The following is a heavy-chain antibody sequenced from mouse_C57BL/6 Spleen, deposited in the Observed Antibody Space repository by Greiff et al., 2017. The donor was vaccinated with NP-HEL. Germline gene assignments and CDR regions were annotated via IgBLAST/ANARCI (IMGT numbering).Heavy chain of an antibody. D-gene: IGHD1-1*01. Sequence: QVQLKESGPGLVQPSQSLSITCTVSGFSLTSYGVHWVRQSPGKGLEWLGVIWSGGSTDYNAAFISRLSISKDNSKSQVFFKMNSLQADDTAIYYCASPVSYGSSYDYAMDYWGQGTSVTVSS. CDR3: ASPVSYGSSYDYAMDY. CDR1: GFSLTSYG. V-gene: IGHV2-2*01. CDR2: IWSGGST. J-gene: IGHJ4*01.